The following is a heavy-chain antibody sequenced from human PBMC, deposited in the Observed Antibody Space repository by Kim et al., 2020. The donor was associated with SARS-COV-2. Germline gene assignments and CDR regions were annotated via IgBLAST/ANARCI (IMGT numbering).Heavy chain of an antibody. J-gene: IGHJ4*02. CDR2: ISAYSGYT. Sequence: ASVKVSCKASGYTFISYGITWVRQAPGQGLEWMGWISAYSGYTNYAQKLQGRVTMTTDTSTSTAYMELRSLRSDDTAVYYCARGGSSGWYAPLMDPRGIDYWGQGTLVTVSS. CDR1: GYTFISYG. CDR3: ARGGSSGWYAPLMDPRGIDY. V-gene: IGHV1-18*04. D-gene: IGHD6-19*01.